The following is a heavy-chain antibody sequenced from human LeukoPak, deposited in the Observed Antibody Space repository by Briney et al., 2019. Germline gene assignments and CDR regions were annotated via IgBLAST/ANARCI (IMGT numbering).Heavy chain of an antibody. D-gene: IGHD6-13*01. CDR3: AKDLSSSSYYWEAFDY. CDR2: ISSSSSTI. Sequence: PGGSLRLSCAASGFTFSSYGMSWVRQAPGKGLEWVSYISSSSSTIYYADSVKGRFTISRDNAKNSLYLQMNSLRAEDTAVYYCAKDLSSSSYYWEAFDYWGQGTLVTVSS. CDR1: GFTFSSYG. J-gene: IGHJ4*02. V-gene: IGHV3-48*01.